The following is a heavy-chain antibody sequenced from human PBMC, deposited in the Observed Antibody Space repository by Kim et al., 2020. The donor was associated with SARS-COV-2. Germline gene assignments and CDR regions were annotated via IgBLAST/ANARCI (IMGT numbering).Heavy chain of an antibody. CDR3: ARDSPSTIFMDV. J-gene: IGHJ6*02. Sequence: TLSLTCPVSGGSISSGGYYWSWLRQHPGKGLEWIGYIYYSGSTYYNPSLKSRVTISVDTSKNQFSLKLSSVTAADTAVYYCARDSPSTIFMDVWGQGTTVTVSS. CDR2: IYYSGST. CDR1: GGSISSGGYY. D-gene: IGHD3-3*01. V-gene: IGHV4-31*03.